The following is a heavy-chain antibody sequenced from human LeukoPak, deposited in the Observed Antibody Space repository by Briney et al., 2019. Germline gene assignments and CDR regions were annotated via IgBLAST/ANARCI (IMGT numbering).Heavy chain of an antibody. V-gene: IGHV1-69*06. Sequence: GASVNVSCKTPEGTFNNYAITWVRQATGQGLEWMGVFIPIFGTANYAQKFQGRVTITADKSTSTAYMELSSLRSEDTAVYYCARVSYYDSSGYYLDAFDIWGQGTMVTVSS. CDR3: ARVSYYDSSGYYLDAFDI. D-gene: IGHD3-22*01. CDR2: FIPIFGTA. J-gene: IGHJ3*02. CDR1: EGTFNNYA.